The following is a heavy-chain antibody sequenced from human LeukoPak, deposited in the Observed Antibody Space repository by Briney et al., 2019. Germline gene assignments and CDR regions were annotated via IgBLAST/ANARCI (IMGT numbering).Heavy chain of an antibody. CDR1: GDSMRTYY. J-gene: IGHJ5*02. Sequence: SETLSLTCSVSGDSMRTYYWSWIRQPPGKGLEWIGYIYYSGSTKYNPSLKSRVTMSVDTSKNQFSLKLSSVTAADTAVYYCARQSRKYYGSGSEDNWFDPWGQGTLVTVSS. V-gene: IGHV4-59*08. CDR2: IYYSGST. D-gene: IGHD3-10*01. CDR3: ARQSRKYYGSGSEDNWFDP.